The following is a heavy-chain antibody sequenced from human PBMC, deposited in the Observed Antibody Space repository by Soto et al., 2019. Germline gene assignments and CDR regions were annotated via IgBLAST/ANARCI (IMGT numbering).Heavy chain of an antibody. V-gene: IGHV4-34*01. D-gene: IGHD3-3*01. CDR1: GGAFNCYY. J-gene: IGHJ6*02. Sequence: LETLSLTCAVHGGAFNCYYWGWVPQPPGKGLEWIGEINHSGSTNYNPSLKSRVTISVDTSKNQFSLKLSSVTAADTAVYYCARGSGYYYYYGMDVWGQGTTVTVS. CDR2: INHSGST. CDR3: ARGSGYYYYYGMDV.